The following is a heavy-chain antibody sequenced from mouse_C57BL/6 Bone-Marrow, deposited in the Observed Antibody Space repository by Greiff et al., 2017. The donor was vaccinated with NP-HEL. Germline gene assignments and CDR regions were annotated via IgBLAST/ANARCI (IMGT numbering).Heavy chain of an antibody. CDR3: ARVEGYGYYAMDY. CDR2: IYPGDGDT. CDR1: GYAFSSSW. Sequence: QVQLQQSGPELVKPGASVKISCKASGYAFSSSWMNWVKQRPGKGLEWIGRIYPGDGDTNYNGKFKGKATLTADKSSSTAYMQLSSLTSEDSAVYFCARVEGYGYYAMDYWGQGTSVTVSS. D-gene: IGHD1-1*02. V-gene: IGHV1-82*01. J-gene: IGHJ4*01.